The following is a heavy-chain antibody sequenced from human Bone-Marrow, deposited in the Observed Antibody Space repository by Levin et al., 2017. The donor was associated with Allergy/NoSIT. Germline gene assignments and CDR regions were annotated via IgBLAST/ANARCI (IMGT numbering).Heavy chain of an antibody. CDR1: GFTFSSYS. CDR2: ISSSSSYI. D-gene: IGHD5-12*01. J-gene: IGHJ3*02. V-gene: IGHV3-21*01. CDR3: ARAGGYDFNAFDI. Sequence: GESLKISCAASGFTFSSYSMNWVRQAPGKGLEWVSSISSSSSYIYYADSVKGRFTISRDNAKNSLYLQMNSLRAEDTAVYYCARAGGYDFNAFDIWGQGTMVTVSS.